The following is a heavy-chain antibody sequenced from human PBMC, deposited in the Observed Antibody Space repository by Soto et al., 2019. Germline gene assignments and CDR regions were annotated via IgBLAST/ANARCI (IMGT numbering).Heavy chain of an antibody. D-gene: IGHD1-1*01. CDR1: GASISGFD. CDR3: VRDGTKTLRDWFDP. Sequence: SETLSLTCTVSGASISGFDWSWMRKSAGKGREWRGRIYATGTTDYNPSLKSRGMMSGGTSKKQFSLKLRSLTAADTAVYYCVRDGTKTLRDWFDPWGQGISVTVSS. CDR2: IYATGTT. J-gene: IGHJ5*02. V-gene: IGHV4-4*07.